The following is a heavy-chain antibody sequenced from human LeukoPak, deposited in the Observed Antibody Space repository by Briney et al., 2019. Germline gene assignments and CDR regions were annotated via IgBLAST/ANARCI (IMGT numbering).Heavy chain of an antibody. CDR2: ISWNSGSI. CDR3: AKDRATSRNYYDSSGPKGLWDAFDI. V-gene: IGHV3-9*01. CDR1: GFTFDDYA. Sequence: GGSLRLSCAAPGFTFDDYAMHWVRQAPGKGLEWVSGISWNSGSIGYADSVKGRFTISRDNAKNSLYLQMNSLRAEDTALYYCAKDRATSRNYYDSSGPKGLWDAFDIWGQGTMVTVSS. J-gene: IGHJ3*02. D-gene: IGHD3-22*01.